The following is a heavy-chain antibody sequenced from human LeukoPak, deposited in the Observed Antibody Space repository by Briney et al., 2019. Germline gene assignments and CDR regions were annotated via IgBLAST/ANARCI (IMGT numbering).Heavy chain of an antibody. J-gene: IGHJ4*02. Sequence: SETLSLTCSVSGGSISGYYWGWIRQPPGKGLEWIGSIYHSGITYYNPSLKSRVTISVDTSKNQFSLKLSSVTAADTAVYYCARVTAIGTDYWGQGTLVTVSS. CDR3: ARVTAIGTDY. CDR2: IYHSGIT. D-gene: IGHD5-18*01. CDR1: GGSISGYY. V-gene: IGHV4-38-2*02.